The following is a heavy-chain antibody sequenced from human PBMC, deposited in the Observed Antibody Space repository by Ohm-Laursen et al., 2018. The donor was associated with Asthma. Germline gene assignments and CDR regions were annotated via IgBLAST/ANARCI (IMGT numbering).Heavy chain of an antibody. V-gene: IGHV1-69*13. CDR3: ARQTLKNSLNPYYFGS. D-gene: IGHD3-9*01. J-gene: IGHJ4*02. CDR1: GGTFSSYA. CDR2: IIPISGPA. Sequence: ASVKVSCKVSGGTFSSYAITWVRQAPGQGLEWMGGIIPISGPAHYSLDFQGRVSISADGSTRTAYMEVNSLTSEDTAVYYCARQTLKNSLNPYYFGSWGQGTLVTVSS.